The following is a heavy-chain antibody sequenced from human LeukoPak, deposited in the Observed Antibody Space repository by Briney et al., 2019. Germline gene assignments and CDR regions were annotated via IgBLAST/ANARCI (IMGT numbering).Heavy chain of an antibody. Sequence: SQTLSLTCAVSGGSISSGGYSWSWIRQPPGQGLEWIGYIYHSGSTYYNPSLKSRVTISVDRSKNQFSLKLSSVTAADTAVYYCAGTMVRGVIRSLDYWGQGTLVTVSS. CDR3: AGTMVRGVIRSLDY. D-gene: IGHD3-10*01. V-gene: IGHV4-30-2*01. CDR2: IYHSGST. CDR1: GGSISSGGYS. J-gene: IGHJ4*02.